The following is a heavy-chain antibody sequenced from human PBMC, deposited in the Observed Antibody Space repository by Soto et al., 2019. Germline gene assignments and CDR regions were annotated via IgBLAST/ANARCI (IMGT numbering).Heavy chain of an antibody. CDR1: GYTFTSYG. Sequence: ASVKVSCKASGYTFTSYGISWVRQAPGQGLEWMGCISAYNGNTNYAQKLQSRVAMTTDTSTSTAYMELRSLRSDDTAVYYCARSPGAYCSGGSCYPGPDTYWGQGTLVTVSS. D-gene: IGHD2-15*01. CDR2: ISAYNGNT. V-gene: IGHV1-18*01. CDR3: ARSPGAYCSGGSCYPGPDTY. J-gene: IGHJ4*02.